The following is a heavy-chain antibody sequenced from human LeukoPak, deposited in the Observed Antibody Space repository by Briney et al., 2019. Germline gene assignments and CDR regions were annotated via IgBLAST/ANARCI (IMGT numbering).Heavy chain of an antibody. CDR3: ARDRDGSYDILSGYYIDLPDY. J-gene: IGHJ4*02. Sequence: GASVKVSCKASGYTFTGYYIHWVRQAPGQGLEWMGWINPNGGGTNYAQKFQGRVTMTRDTSISIAYMELSRLRSDDTAVYYCARDRDGSYDILSGYYIDLPDYWGQGTLVTVSS. V-gene: IGHV1-2*02. CDR2: INPNGGGT. D-gene: IGHD3-9*01. CDR1: GYTFTGYY.